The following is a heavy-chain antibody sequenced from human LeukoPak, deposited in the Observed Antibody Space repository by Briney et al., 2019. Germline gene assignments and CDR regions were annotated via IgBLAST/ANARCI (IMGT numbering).Heavy chain of an antibody. D-gene: IGHD3-3*01. V-gene: IGHV3-23*01. CDR1: GLSISNSW. Sequence: GGSLRLSCEAPGLSISNSWMAWVRQAPGKGLEWVSAISESGSGTYYADSVKGRFTISRDNSKNTLYLQMNSLRVDDTALYYCAKGVFGVNRAFDYWGQGTLVTVSS. CDR2: ISESGSGT. J-gene: IGHJ4*02. CDR3: AKGVFGVNRAFDY.